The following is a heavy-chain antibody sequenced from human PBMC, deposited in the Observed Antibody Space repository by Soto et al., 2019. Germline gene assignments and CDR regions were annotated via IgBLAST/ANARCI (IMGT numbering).Heavy chain of an antibody. CDR3: ARGRVEDNSGWATYFDY. D-gene: IGHD6-19*01. Sequence: EVQLVESGGGLVQPGGSLRLSCAASGFTFSGYSMFWVRQAPGKGLEYVSAINTNGVNTFYAKSVKGRFTISRDNSKNTMFLQKGKLRAEGMAVYYCARGRVEDNSGWATYFDYRGQGTLVTVSS. CDR1: GFTFSGYS. CDR2: INTNGVNT. V-gene: IGHV3-64*01. J-gene: IGHJ4*02.